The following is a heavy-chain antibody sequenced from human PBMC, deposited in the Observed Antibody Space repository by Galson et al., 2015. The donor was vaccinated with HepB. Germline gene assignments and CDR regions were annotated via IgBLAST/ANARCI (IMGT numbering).Heavy chain of an antibody. CDR3: AKDMRYSSSSFFDY. J-gene: IGHJ4*02. CDR2: ISWNSGSI. D-gene: IGHD6-6*01. Sequence: SLRLSCAASGFTFDDYAMHWVRQAPGKGLEWVSGISWNSGSIGYADSVKGRFTISRDNAKNSLYLQMNSLRAEDTALYYCAKDMRYSSSSFFDYWGQGTLVTVSS. V-gene: IGHV3-9*01. CDR1: GFTFDDYA.